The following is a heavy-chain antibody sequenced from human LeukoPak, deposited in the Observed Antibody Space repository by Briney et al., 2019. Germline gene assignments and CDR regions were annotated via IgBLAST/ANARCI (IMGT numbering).Heavy chain of an antibody. CDR2: VNAGNGYT. Sequence: ASVKVSCKASGYTFTSYAMHWVRQAPGQRLEWMGWVNAGNGYTQYSQRFQGRVTITRDTSASTAYMELSSLRSEDTAVYYCARDSGEYYFDYWGQGTLVTVSS. D-gene: IGHD2-15*01. CDR3: ARDSGEYYFDY. V-gene: IGHV1-3*01. J-gene: IGHJ4*02. CDR1: GYTFTSYA.